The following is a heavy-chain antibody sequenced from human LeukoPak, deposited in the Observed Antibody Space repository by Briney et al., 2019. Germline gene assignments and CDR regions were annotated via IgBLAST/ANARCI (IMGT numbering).Heavy chain of an antibody. CDR3: ASSGYYGSGSYYNFLDY. Sequence: SETLSLTCAVSGGSISDYYWSWIRQPPGKGLEWIGYIYYSGITNYNPSLESRVTISVDTSKNQFSLKLSSVTAADTAVYYCASSGYYGSGSYYNFLDYWGQGTLVTVSS. D-gene: IGHD3-10*01. J-gene: IGHJ4*02. V-gene: IGHV4-59*12. CDR2: IYYSGIT. CDR1: GGSISDYY.